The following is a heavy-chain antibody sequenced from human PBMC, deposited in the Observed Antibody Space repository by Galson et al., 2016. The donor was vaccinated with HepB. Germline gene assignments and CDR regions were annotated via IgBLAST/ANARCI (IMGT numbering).Heavy chain of an antibody. D-gene: IGHD4-17*01. V-gene: IGHV4-39*01. CDR1: GGSISSSSFY. Sequence: TLSLTCTVSGGSISSSSFYWGWIRQPPGKGLEWLGSVHYSGSYYSNPSLRRRLTISVSVDTSKNQFSLKLNSVTAADTAEYYCARQRGTTVNTWYFDVWGRGTLVTVSS. CDR2: VHYSGSY. J-gene: IGHJ2*01. CDR3: ARQRGTTVNTWYFDV.